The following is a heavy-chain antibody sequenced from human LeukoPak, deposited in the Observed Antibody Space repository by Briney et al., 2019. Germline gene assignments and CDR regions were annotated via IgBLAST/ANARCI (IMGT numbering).Heavy chain of an antibody. CDR1: GYTFTSYS. D-gene: IGHD3-22*01. CDR2: ISAYNGNT. Sequence: ASVKVSCKASGYTFTSYSISWVRQAPGQGLKWMGWISAYNGNTNYAQKLQGRVTMTTDTSTSTAYMELRSLRSDDTAVYYCARDFPINYYDSGGYLGPVTGDYWGQGTLVTVSS. J-gene: IGHJ4*02. V-gene: IGHV1-18*01. CDR3: ARDFPINYYDSGGYLGPVTGDY.